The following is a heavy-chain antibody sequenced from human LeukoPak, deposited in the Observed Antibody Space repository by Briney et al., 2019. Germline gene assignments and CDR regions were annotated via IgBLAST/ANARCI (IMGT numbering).Heavy chain of an antibody. CDR1: GYTFTSYG. J-gene: IGHJ6*03. Sequence: GASVKVSCKASGYTFTSYGISWVRQAPGQGLEWMGWISAYNGNTNYAQKLQGRVTMTTDTSTSTAYMELRSLRSDDTAVYYCARDRKYQLLLGDYYYMDVWGKGTTVTVSS. D-gene: IGHD2-2*01. CDR2: ISAYNGNT. CDR3: ARDRKYQLLLGDYYYMDV. V-gene: IGHV1-18*01.